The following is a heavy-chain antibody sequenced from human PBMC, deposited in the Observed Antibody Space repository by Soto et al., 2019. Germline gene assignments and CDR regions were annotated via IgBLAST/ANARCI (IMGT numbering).Heavy chain of an antibody. D-gene: IGHD2-15*01. V-gene: IGHV4-34*01. Sequence: SETLSLTCAVYGGSFCGYYWSWIRQPPGKWLEWIGEINHSGSTNYNPSLKSRVTISVDTSENQFSLKLSSVTAADTAVYYCARGSCSGGSCYSGGMYYYYMDVWGKGTTVTVSS. J-gene: IGHJ6*03. CDR2: INHSGST. CDR1: GGSFCGYY. CDR3: ARGSCSGGSCYSGGMYYYYMDV.